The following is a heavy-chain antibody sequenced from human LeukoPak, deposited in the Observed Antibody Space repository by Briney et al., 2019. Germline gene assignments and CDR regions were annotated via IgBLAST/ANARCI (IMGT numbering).Heavy chain of an antibody. Sequence: SETLSLTCTVSGGSISSSSYYWGWIRQPPGKGLEWIGSIYYSGSTYYNPSLKSRVTISVDTPKNQFSLKLSSVTAADTAVYYCAGTTYYDFWSGYYAYFQHWGQGTLVTVSS. CDR2: IYYSGST. V-gene: IGHV4-39*01. CDR3: AGTTYYDFWSGYYAYFQH. CDR1: GGSISSSSYY. D-gene: IGHD3-3*01. J-gene: IGHJ1*01.